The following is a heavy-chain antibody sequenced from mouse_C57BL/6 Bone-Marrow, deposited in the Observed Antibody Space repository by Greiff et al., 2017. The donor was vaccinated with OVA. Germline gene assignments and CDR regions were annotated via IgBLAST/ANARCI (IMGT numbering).Heavy chain of an antibody. CDR3: AREDYGRGYFDV. CDR1: GFTFSDYY. Sequence: EVKLVESEGGLVQPGSSMKLSCTASGFTFSDYYMAWVRQVPGKGLEWVANINYDGSSTYYLDSLKSRFILSRDNAKNILYLQMSSLKSEDTATYYCAREDYGRGYFDVWGTGTTVTVSS. CDR2: INYDGSST. D-gene: IGHD1-1*01. V-gene: IGHV5-16*01. J-gene: IGHJ1*03.